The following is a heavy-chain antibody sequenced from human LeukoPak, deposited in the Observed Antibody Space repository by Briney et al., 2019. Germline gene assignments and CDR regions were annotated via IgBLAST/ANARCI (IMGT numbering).Heavy chain of an antibody. CDR1: GGSISSSSYY. J-gene: IGHJ4*02. D-gene: IGHD4-11*01. V-gene: IGHV4-39*01. Sequence: SETLSLTCTVSGGSISSSSYYWGWIRQPPGKGLEWIGSFYYSGSTYYNPSLKSRVTISVGTSKNQFSLKLSSVTAADTAVYYCARRGGQYDYSIDYWGQGTLVTVSS. CDR3: ARRGGQYDYSIDY. CDR2: FYYSGST.